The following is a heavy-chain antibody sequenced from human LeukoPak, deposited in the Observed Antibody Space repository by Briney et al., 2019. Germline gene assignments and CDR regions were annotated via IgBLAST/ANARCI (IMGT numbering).Heavy chain of an antibody. CDR2: IYYSGST. V-gene: IGHV4-59*12. J-gene: IGHJ6*03. D-gene: IGHD5-18*01. CDR3: ARAPWGYSYGLHHYYYYMDV. Sequence: SETLSLTCTVSGGSISSYYWSWIRQPPGKGLEWIGYIYYSGSTNYNPSLKSRVTISVDTSKNQFSLKLSSVTAADTAVYYCARAPWGYSYGLHHYYYYMDVWGKGTTVTVSS. CDR1: GGSISSYY.